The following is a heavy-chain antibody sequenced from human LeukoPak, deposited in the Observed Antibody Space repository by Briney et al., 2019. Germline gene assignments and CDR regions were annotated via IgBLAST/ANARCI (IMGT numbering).Heavy chain of an antibody. D-gene: IGHD3-10*01. Sequence: GGSLTLSCAATGFSLSDFWMAWVRQAPGKGLEWVAHIKEDRTADYYVDSVKGRFSITKDDGKNSLHLQMNRLRVEDTAVYYCVRGGSELDCWGEGTLVTVSA. CDR2: IKEDRTAD. CDR1: GFSLSDFW. V-gene: IGHV3-7*01. CDR3: VRGGSELDC. J-gene: IGHJ4*02.